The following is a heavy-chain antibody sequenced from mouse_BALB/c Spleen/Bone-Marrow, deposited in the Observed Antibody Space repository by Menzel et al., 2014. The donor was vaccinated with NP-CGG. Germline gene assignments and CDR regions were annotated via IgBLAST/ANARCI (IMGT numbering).Heavy chain of an antibody. CDR3: ARRGDSSGYPFAY. CDR1: GYTFTSYW. CDR2: INPSTGYT. J-gene: IGHJ3*01. Sequence: VQLQQSGAELAKPGASVKMPCKASGYTFTSYWMHWVKQRPGQGLEWIGYINPSTGYTEHNQRFKDKATLTADKSSSTAYMQLSSLTSEGSAVYYCARRGDSSGYPFAYWGQGTLVTVSA. D-gene: IGHD3-2*01. V-gene: IGHV1-7*01.